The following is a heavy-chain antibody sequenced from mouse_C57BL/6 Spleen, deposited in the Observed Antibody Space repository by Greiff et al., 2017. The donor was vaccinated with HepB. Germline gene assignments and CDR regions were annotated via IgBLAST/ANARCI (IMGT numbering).Heavy chain of an antibody. J-gene: IGHJ2*01. Sequence: ESGPGLVKPSQSLSLTCSVTGYSITSGYYWNWIRQFPGNKLEWMGYISYDGSNNYNPSLKNRISITRDTSKNQFFLKLNSVTTEDTATYYCARHYGSFDYWGQGTTLTVSS. V-gene: IGHV3-6*01. CDR2: ISYDGSN. CDR3: ARHYGSFDY. D-gene: IGHD1-1*01. CDR1: GYSITSGYY.